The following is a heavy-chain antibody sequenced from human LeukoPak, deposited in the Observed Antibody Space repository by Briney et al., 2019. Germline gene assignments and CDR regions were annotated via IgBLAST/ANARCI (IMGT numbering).Heavy chain of an antibody. Sequence: PGGSLRLSCAASGFTFSSYAMHWVRQAPGKGLEWVAVISYDGSNKYYADSVKGRFTISRDNSKNTLYLQMNSLRAEDTAVYYCARDNRWTWGAFDIWGQGTMVTVSS. CDR2: ISYDGSNK. CDR3: ARDNRWTWGAFDI. CDR1: GFTFSSYA. J-gene: IGHJ3*02. D-gene: IGHD2/OR15-2a*01. V-gene: IGHV3-30-3*01.